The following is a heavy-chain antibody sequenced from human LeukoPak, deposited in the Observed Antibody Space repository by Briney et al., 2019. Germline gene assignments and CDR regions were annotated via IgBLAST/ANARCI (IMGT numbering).Heavy chain of an antibody. D-gene: IGHD4-11*01. V-gene: IGHV3-23*01. J-gene: IGHJ4*02. CDR2: ISGSGGST. CDR1: GFTFSSYA. CDR3: AQAPRYSNNFDY. Sequence: GGSLRLSCAASGFTFSSYAMSWIRQAPGKGLEWVSAISGSGGSTYYADSVKGRFTISRDNSKNTLYLQMNSLRAEDTAVYYCAQAPRYSNNFDYWGQGTLVTVSS.